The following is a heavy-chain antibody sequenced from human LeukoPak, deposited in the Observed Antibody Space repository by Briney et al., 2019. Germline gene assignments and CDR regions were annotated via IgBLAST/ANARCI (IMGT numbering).Heavy chain of an antibody. Sequence: GGSLRLSCAASGFTFSSYEMNWVRQAPGKGLEWVSYISSSGSTIYYADSVKGRFIISRDNAKNSLYLQMNSLRAEDTAVYYCARERAYYFDYWGQGTLVTVSS. CDR1: GFTFSSYE. J-gene: IGHJ4*02. V-gene: IGHV3-48*03. CDR2: ISSSGSTI. CDR3: ARERAYYFDY.